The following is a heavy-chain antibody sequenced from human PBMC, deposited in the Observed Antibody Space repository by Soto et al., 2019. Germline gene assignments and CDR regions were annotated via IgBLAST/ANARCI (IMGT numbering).Heavy chain of an antibody. CDR2: TYYRSKWYN. Sequence: TLSLTCASSGGSVACISAAWYCIRKSPSRGLEWLGRTYYRSKWYNDYAVSVKSRITINPDTSKNQFSLQLNSVTPEDTAVYYCARGSEQLLYGMDVWGQGTTVTVSS. CDR3: ARGSEQLLYGMDV. J-gene: IGHJ6*02. V-gene: IGHV6-1*01. CDR1: GGSVACISAA. D-gene: IGHD6-6*01.